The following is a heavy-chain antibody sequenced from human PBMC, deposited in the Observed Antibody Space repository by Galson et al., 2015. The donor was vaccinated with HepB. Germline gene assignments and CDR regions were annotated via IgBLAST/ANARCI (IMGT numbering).Heavy chain of an antibody. J-gene: IGHJ4*02. CDR1: GYSFLSYG. CDR3: ADGDLEVAGTGFLDY. V-gene: IGHV1-18*01. D-gene: IGHD6-19*01. CDR2: FSAYNGNK. Sequence: VKVFCKASGYSFLSYGISRVRQAPGQGLEWMGWFSAYNGNKNYAQKIQGRVTMTTDTSTSTAYMELRSMRSDNTAVYYCADGDLEVAGTGFLDYWGQGTLVTVSS.